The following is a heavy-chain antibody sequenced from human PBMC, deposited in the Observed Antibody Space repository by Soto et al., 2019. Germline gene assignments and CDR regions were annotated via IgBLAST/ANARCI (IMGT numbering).Heavy chain of an antibody. J-gene: IGHJ4*02. CDR1: GGSFSGYY. V-gene: IGHV4-34*01. CDR2: INHSGST. Sequence: SSETLSLTCAVYGGSFSGYYWSWIRQPPGKGLEWIGEINHSGSTNYNPSLKSRVTISVDTSKNQFSLKLSSVAAADTAVYYCARGLRIAARPTFDYWGQGILVTV. CDR3: ARGLRIAARPTFDY. D-gene: IGHD6-6*01.